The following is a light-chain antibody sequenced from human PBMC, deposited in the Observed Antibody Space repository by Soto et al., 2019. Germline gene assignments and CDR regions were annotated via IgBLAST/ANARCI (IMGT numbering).Light chain of an antibody. CDR2: WAS. V-gene: IGKV4-1*01. CDR1: QSVLYSSNDKSY. Sequence: DIVMTQSPDSLAVSLGERATINCKSSQSVLYSSNDKSYLAWYQQKPGQPPKLLIYWASTRESGVPDRFSGSVSGTAFTLTISSLQAEDVAVYYYQQHYSTPYTFGQGTKLEIK. CDR3: QQHYSTPYT. J-gene: IGKJ2*01.